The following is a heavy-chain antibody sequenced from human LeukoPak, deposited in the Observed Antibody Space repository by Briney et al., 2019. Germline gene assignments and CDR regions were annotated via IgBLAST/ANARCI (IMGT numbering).Heavy chain of an antibody. D-gene: IGHD4-11*01. CDR2: ISWNGHRV. CDR3: AKDMDESATNTPFDH. Sequence: GRSLRLSCTASGFTFEDYAMHWVRQVPGKGLEWVSHISWNGHRVVYADSVRGRFTISRDNAKNSLYLQMNSLRGEDTAFYYCAKDMDESATNTPFDHWGRGTLVTV. V-gene: IGHV3-9*01. CDR1: GFTFEDYA. J-gene: IGHJ4*03.